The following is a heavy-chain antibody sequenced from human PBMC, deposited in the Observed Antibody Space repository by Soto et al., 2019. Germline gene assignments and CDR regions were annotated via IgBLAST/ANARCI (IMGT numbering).Heavy chain of an antibody. CDR2: IYYSGST. J-gene: IGHJ3*02. CDR3: ARDRVGHSSGNDGFDI. Sequence: SETLSLTCTVSGGSIRGDHDYWSWIRQPPGKGLEWIGYIYYSGSTYYKSSLRSRVSMSVDASKNQFSLKLTSVTAADMAMYYCARDRVGHSSGNDGFDIWGQGKMVTVSS. V-gene: IGHV4-30-4*01. D-gene: IGHD6-19*01. CDR1: GGSIRGDHDY.